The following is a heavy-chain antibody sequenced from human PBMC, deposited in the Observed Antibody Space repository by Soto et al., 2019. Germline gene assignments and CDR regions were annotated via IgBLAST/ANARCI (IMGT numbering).Heavy chain of an antibody. CDR1: GFTFSSYA. J-gene: IGHJ4*02. CDR2: ISGSGAST. CDR3: AKDRGRGSDS. D-gene: IGHD5-12*01. V-gene: IGHV3-23*01. Sequence: EVPLLESGGGLVQPGGSLRLSCAASGFTFSSYAMSWVLQAPGKGLEWVSGISGSGASTHNADSVRGRFTISRDNTKNTLYLQMNSLRAEDTAVYYCAKDRGRGSDSWGQGTLVTVSS.